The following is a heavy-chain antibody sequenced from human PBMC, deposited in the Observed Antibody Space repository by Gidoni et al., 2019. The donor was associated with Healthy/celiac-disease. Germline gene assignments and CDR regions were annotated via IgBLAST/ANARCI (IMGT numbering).Heavy chain of an antibody. J-gene: IGHJ4*02. CDR3: ASGDCSGGSCYLAGFDY. D-gene: IGHD2-15*01. Sequence: QVQLVKSGAEVKKPGASVKVSCKASGYTVTAYYLHWVRQAPGQGLEWMGWINPNSGGTNYAQKFQGRVTMTRDTSISTAYMELSRLRSDDTAVYYCASGDCSGGSCYLAGFDYWGQGTLVTVSS. V-gene: IGHV1-2*02. CDR1: GYTVTAYY. CDR2: INPNSGGT.